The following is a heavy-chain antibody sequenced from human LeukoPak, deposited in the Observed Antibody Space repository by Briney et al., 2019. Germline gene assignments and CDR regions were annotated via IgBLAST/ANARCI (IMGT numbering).Heavy chain of an antibody. CDR3: AREGDTYFSEYYYGMDV. D-gene: IGHD2/OR15-2a*01. CDR1: GGTFSSYA. J-gene: IGHJ6*02. Sequence: SVKVSCRASGGTFSSYAISWVRQAPGQGLEWMGRIIPILGIANYAQKFQGRVTITADKSTSTAYMELSSLRSEDTAVYYCAREGDTYFSEYYYGMDVWGQGTTVTVSS. V-gene: IGHV1-69*04. CDR2: IIPILGIA.